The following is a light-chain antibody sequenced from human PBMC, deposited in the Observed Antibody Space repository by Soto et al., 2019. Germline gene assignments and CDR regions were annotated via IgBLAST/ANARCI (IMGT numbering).Light chain of an antibody. CDR3: QQYDNWPLT. J-gene: IGKJ1*01. Sequence: IVLAQSPDTLSVSPGERATLSCRASQSVSDNLAWHQQKPGQAPRLLIYGASTTATGIPDRFSGSGSGTEFTLTISSLQSEDFAVYYCQQYDNWPLTFGQGTKVDIK. V-gene: IGKV3-15*01. CDR2: GAS. CDR1: QSVSDN.